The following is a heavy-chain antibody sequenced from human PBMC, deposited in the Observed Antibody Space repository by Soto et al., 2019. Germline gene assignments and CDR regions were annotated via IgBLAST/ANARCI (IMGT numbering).Heavy chain of an antibody. Sequence: QLQQWGAGLLKPSETLSLTCVVSGGSFSTYYYNWIRQSPGKGLEWIGEINHSGSNNYSPSLKSRVTMSLDTSKNQSSLQLTSVTAADTAVYYCARGGSNDWQVAFDIWGQGTMVTVSS. CDR2: INHSGSN. D-gene: IGHD3-9*01. V-gene: IGHV4-34*01. J-gene: IGHJ3*02. CDR1: GGSFSTYY. CDR3: ARGGSNDWQVAFDI.